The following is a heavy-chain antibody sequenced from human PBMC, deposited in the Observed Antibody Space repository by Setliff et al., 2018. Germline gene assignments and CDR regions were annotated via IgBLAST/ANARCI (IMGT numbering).Heavy chain of an antibody. D-gene: IGHD3-10*01. V-gene: IGHV1-2*02. Sequence: ASVKVSCKASGYTFTGHHLHWVRQAPGQGLEWMGWINPNSGGTNYAQKFQGRVTMTRDTSISTAYMELSSLRSDDTAIYYCAREIRNMCYFDSWGRGTLVTVSS. CDR3: AREIRNMCYFDS. CDR1: GYTFTGHH. J-gene: IGHJ4*01. CDR2: INPNSGGT.